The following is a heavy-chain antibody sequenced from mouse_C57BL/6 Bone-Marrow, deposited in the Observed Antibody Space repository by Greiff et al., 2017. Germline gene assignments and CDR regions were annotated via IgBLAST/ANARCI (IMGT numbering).Heavy chain of an antibody. CDR2: INPNNGGT. V-gene: IGHV1-26*01. D-gene: IGHD2-4*01. CDR3: ARDGRLRYFDY. J-gene: IGHJ2*01. CDR1: GYTFTDYY. Sequence: EVKLQQSGPELVKPGASVKISCKASGYTFTDYYMNWVKQSHGKSLEWIGDINPNNGGTSYNQKFKGKATLTVDKSSSTAYMELRSLTSEDSAVYYCARDGRLRYFDYWGQGTTLTVSS.